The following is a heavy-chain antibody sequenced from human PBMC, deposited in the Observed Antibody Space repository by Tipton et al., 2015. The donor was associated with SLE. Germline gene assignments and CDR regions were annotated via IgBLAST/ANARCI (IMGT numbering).Heavy chain of an antibody. V-gene: IGHV4-59*01. Sequence: TLSLTCTVSGGSIRSYYWSWIRLTPGKGLEWIGDIYYSGSTNYNPSLKSRVTISVDTSKNQFSLKLSSVTAADTAVYYCARAEGSWDAFDIWGQGTMVTVSS. CDR2: IYYSGST. D-gene: IGHD2-15*01. J-gene: IGHJ3*02. CDR1: GGSIRSYY. CDR3: ARAEGSWDAFDI.